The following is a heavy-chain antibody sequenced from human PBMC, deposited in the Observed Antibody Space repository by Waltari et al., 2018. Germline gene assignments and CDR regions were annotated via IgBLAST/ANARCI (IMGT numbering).Heavy chain of an antibody. D-gene: IGHD1-1*01. CDR1: GGSISTYH. CDR2: IYSDGST. CDR3: ATLRRGFGWDDAPIDY. Sequence: VQLQESGPGLVKPSETLSLACTVSGGSISTYHWSWIRPPPGKGLGWIGYIYSDGSTTSPPSLKSRVTISLDTSKSQFSLKMRSMTAADTAVYFCATLRRGFGWDDAPIDYWGHGTLVTVSS. J-gene: IGHJ4*01. V-gene: IGHV4-59*01.